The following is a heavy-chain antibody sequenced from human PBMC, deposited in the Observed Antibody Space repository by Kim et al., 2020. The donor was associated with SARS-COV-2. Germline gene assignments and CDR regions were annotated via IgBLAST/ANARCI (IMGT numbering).Heavy chain of an antibody. D-gene: IGHD3-10*01. V-gene: IGHV3-23*01. Sequence: GGSLRLSCAASGFTFSSYAMSWVRQAPGKGLEWVSAISGSGGSTYYADSVKGRFTISRDNSKNTLYLQMNSLRAEDTAVYYCAKDTLMVRGALYYYYYGMDVWGQGTTVNVSS. CDR1: GFTFSSYA. J-gene: IGHJ6*02. CDR3: AKDTLMVRGALYYYYYGMDV. CDR2: ISGSGGST.